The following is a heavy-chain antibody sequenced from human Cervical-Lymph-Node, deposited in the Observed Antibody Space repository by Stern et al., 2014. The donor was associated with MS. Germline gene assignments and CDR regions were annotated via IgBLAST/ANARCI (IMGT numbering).Heavy chain of an antibody. J-gene: IGHJ4*02. CDR1: GFTFSTYA. CDR3: ARGGRGVGLEY. CDR2: VSYDGTQR. Sequence: QVQLVPSGGGVVQPGRSLSLSCVASGFTFSTYAMHWVRQAPGKGLEWVAFVSYDGTQRNSTDSVKARFTISRDNSKNTLYLHMNSLRDEDTAVYFCARGGRGVGLEYWGQGALVTVSS. V-gene: IGHV3-30-3*01. D-gene: IGHD3-10*01.